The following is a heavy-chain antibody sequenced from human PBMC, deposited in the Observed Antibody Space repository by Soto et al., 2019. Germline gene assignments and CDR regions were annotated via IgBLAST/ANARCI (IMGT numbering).Heavy chain of an antibody. CDR2: IYPHDSDT. V-gene: IGHV5-51*01. D-gene: IGHD3-10*01. CDR3: ARLYGSGQWGWFDP. CDR1: GYSFISYW. Sequence: PGEALKISCKGSGYSFISYWIGWVRQMPGRGLEWMGIIYPHDSDTRYSPSFQGQVTISADKSISTAYLQWSSLKASDSAMYYWARLYGSGQWGWFDPWGKGTLVTVSS. J-gene: IGHJ5*02.